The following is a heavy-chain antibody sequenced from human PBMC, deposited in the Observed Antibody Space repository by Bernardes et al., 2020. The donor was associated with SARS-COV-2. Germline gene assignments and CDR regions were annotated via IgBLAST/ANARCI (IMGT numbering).Heavy chain of an antibody. D-gene: IGHD6-19*01. CDR1: GGSIRSSSYY. CDR3: ARHGQWLVPPPYWTFDY. J-gene: IGHJ4*02. Sequence: SATLALTCTVSGGSIRSSSYYWGWIRQPPGKGLEWIGSIYYSGSTYYNPSLKSRVTISVDTSKNQFSLKLSSVTAADTAVYYCARHGQWLVPPPYWTFDYWGQGTLVTVSS. V-gene: IGHV4-39*01. CDR2: IYYSGST.